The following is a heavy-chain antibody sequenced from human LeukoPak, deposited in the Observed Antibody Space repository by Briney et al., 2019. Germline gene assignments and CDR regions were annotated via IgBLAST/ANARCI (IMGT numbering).Heavy chain of an antibody. D-gene: IGHD2-15*01. J-gene: IGHJ4*02. CDR1: GFTFSSYD. CDR2: ISYDGSNK. CDR3: ATSVVVVAAIDY. Sequence: GGSLRLSCAASGFTFSSYDMHWVRQAPGKGLEWVAVISYDGSNKYYADSVKGRFTISRDNSKNTLYLQMNSLRAEDTAVYYCATSVVVVAAIDYWGQGTLVTVSS. V-gene: IGHV3-30-3*01.